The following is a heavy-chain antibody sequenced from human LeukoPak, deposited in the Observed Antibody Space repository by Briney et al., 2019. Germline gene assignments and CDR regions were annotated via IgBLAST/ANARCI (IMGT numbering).Heavy chain of an antibody. CDR1: GDSVSSNSAA. Sequence: QTLSLTCAISGDSVSSNSAAWNWIRQSPSRGLEWLGRTYYRSKWYNDYAVSVKSRITINPDTSKNQFSLQLNSVTPEDTAVYYCARVYYYDSSGYYYPSGNWFDPWGQGTLVTVSS. J-gene: IGHJ5*02. CDR3: ARVYYYDSSGYYYPSGNWFDP. D-gene: IGHD3-22*01. V-gene: IGHV6-1*01. CDR2: TYYRSKWYN.